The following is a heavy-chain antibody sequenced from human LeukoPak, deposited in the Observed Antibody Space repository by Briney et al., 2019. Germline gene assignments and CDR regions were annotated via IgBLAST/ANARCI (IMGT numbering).Heavy chain of an antibody. CDR3: ARVTAAGVPPYYYYMDV. Sequence: PSETLSLTCTVSGGSISSSPYYWGWIRQPPGKGLEWIGSIYYSGTTHYNPSLESRVTISVDTSKNQFSLKLSSVTAADTAVYYCARVTAAGVPPYYYYMDVWGKGTTVTVSS. D-gene: IGHD6-13*01. V-gene: IGHV4-39*07. CDR1: GGSISSSPYY. CDR2: IYYSGTT. J-gene: IGHJ6*03.